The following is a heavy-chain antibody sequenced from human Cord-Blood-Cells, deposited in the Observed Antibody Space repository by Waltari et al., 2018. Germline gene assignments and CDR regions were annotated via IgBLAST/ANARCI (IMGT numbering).Heavy chain of an antibody. J-gene: IGHJ4*02. Sequence: QVQLVQSGAEVKRPGSSVKVSCKASGGTFSSYAISWVRQDPGQGLEWMGGIIPIVSTANYAQKFQGGVTITADESTSTAYMELSSLRSEDTAVYYCARDWGTGDYFDYWGQGTLVTVSS. D-gene: IGHD3-16*01. CDR1: GGTFSSYA. CDR2: IIPIVSTA. CDR3: ARDWGTGDYFDY. V-gene: IGHV1-69*01.